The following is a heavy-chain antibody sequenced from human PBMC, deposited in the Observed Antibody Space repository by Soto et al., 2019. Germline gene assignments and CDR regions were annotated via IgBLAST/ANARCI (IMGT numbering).Heavy chain of an antibody. CDR1: GFTFYTFW. Sequence: GGSLRLSCGASGFTFYTFWMNWVRQAPGMGLEWVANIKSDGSEKYYADSVKGRFTISRDNAKNSLYLQMNSLRAEDTAVYYCAGGQDNRAVNFDYWGQGSLVTVSS. D-gene: IGHD1-1*01. V-gene: IGHV3-7*03. J-gene: IGHJ4*02. CDR2: IKSDGSEK. CDR3: AGGQDNRAVNFDY.